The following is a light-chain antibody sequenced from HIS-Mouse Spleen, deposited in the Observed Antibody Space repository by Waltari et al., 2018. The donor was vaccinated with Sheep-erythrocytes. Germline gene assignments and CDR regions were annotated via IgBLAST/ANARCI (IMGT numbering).Light chain of an antibody. CDR2: AAS. Sequence: DIQMTQSPSSVSASVGDRVTITCRASKGISSWLAWYQQKPGKAPKLLIYAASSLQSGVPSRFSGSGSVTDFTLTIISLQPEDFATYYCQQANSFPITFGQGTRLEIK. V-gene: IGKV1-12*01. J-gene: IGKJ5*01. CDR3: QQANSFPIT. CDR1: KGISSW.